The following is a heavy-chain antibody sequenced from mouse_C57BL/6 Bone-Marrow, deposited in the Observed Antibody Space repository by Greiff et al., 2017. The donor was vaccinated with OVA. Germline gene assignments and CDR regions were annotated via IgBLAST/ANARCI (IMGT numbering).Heavy chain of an antibody. D-gene: IGHD2-3*01. CDR2: IYPRSGNT. V-gene: IGHV1-81*01. Sequence: QVQLKESGAELARPGASVKLSCKASGYTFTSYGISWVKQRTGQGLEWIGEIYPRSGNTYYNEKFKGKATLTADKSSSTAYMELRSLTSEDSAVYFCARGLLRQFPHWGTGTTVTVSS. CDR3: ARGLLRQFPH. J-gene: IGHJ1*03. CDR1: GYTFTSYG.